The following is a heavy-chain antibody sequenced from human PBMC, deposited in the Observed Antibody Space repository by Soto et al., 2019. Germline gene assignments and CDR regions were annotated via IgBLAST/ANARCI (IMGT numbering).Heavy chain of an antibody. J-gene: IGHJ6*02. V-gene: IGHV4-31*03. CDR2: IYYSGST. CDR1: GGSISSGGYY. CDR3: AREPTSRATFSDYYYGMDV. Sequence: QVQLQESGPGLVKPSQTLSLTCTVSGGSISSGGYYWSWIRQHPGKGLEWIGYIYYSGSTYYNPSLKSRVTISVDTSKNQFSLKLSSVTAADTAVYYCAREPTSRATFSDYYYGMDVWGQGTTVTVSS. D-gene: IGHD1-26*01.